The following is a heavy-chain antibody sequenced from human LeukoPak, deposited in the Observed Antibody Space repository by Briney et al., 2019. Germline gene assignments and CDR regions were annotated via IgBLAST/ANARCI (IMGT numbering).Heavy chain of an antibody. V-gene: IGHV4-34*01. Sequence: PSETLSLTCAVYGGSFSGYYWSWIRQPPGKGLEWIGEINHSGSTNYNPSLKSRVTISVDKSNSQFSLKVTSVTAADTAVYYCVRDRGHCDGGTCHIFDSWGQGILVTVSS. CDR2: INHSGST. CDR3: VRDRGHCDGGTCHIFDS. CDR1: GGSFSGYY. D-gene: IGHD2-15*01. J-gene: IGHJ4*02.